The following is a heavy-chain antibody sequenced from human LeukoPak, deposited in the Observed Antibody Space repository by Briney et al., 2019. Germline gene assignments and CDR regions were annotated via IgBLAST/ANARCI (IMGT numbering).Heavy chain of an antibody. CDR1: GGSISSYY. V-gene: IGHV4-59*08. D-gene: IGHD3-3*01. J-gene: IGHJ1*01. CDR3: ARPAGTIFGVVIIIAEYFQH. CDR2: IYYSGST. Sequence: SETLSLTCTVSGGSISSYYWSWIRQPPGKGLEWIGYIYYSGSTNYNPSLKSRVTISVDTSKNQFSLKLSSVTAADTAVYYCARPAGTIFGVVIIIAEYFQHWGQGTLVTVSS.